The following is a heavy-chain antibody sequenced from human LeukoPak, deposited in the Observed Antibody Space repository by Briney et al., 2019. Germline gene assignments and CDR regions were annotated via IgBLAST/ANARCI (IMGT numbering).Heavy chain of an antibody. CDR2: IYYSGSM. CDR3: ARPSTKYSSSSGYFQH. CDR1: GGSISSYSYH. D-gene: IGHD6-6*01. J-gene: IGHJ1*01. V-gene: IGHV4-39*01. Sequence: SETLSLTCTVSGGSISSYSYHWGWIRQPPGKGLEWIGSIYYSGSMYYNPSLKSRVTISVDTSKNQFSLKLSSVTAADTAVYYCARPSTKYSSSSGYFQHWGQGTLVTVSS.